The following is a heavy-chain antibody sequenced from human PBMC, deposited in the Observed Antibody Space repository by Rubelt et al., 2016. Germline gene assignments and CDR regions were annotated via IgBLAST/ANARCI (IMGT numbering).Heavy chain of an antibody. J-gene: IGHJ6*02. CDR1: GYTFTGYY. Sequence: QVHLVQSGAEAKTPGASVKVSCKASGYTFTGYYMHWVRQAPGQGLEWMGRINPNSGDTNYAQKFQDRVTMTRDTSISTAYMELSRLRSDDTAVYYCVRYYYYYGMDVWGQGTTVTVSS. CDR2: INPNSGDT. V-gene: IGHV1-2*06. CDR3: VRYYYYYGMDV.